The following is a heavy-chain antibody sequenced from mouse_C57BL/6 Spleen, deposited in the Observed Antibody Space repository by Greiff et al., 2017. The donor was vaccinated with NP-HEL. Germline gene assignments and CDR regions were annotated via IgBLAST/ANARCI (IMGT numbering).Heavy chain of an antibody. Sequence: QVQLQQPGAELVMPGASVKLSCKASGYTFTSYWMHWVKQRPGPGLEWIGEIDPSDSYTNYNQKFKGKSTLTVDKSSSTAYMQLSSLTSEDSAVYYCARTDSSYGYAMDYWGQGTSVTVSS. J-gene: IGHJ4*01. V-gene: IGHV1-69*01. CDR3: ARTDSSYGYAMDY. CDR1: GYTFTSYW. D-gene: IGHD1-1*01. CDR2: IDPSDSYT.